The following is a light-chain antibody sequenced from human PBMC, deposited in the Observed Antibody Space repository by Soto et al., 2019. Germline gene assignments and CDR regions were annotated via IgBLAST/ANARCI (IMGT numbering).Light chain of an antibody. V-gene: IGKV3-20*01. J-gene: IGKJ4*01. CDR2: GAS. CDR3: QQYGSSLSLT. CDR1: QSVSSY. Sequence: EIVLTQSPGTLSLSVGERVTLSCRASQSVSSYLAWYQQKPGQAPRLLIYGASSRATGIPDRFSGSGSGTDFTLTISRLEPEDFAVYYCQQYGSSLSLTFGGGTK.